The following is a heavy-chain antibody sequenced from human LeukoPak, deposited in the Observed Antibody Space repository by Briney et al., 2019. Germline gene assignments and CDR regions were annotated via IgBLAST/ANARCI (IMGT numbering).Heavy chain of an antibody. CDR3: AELGITMIGGV. CDR2: ISSSGSTI. J-gene: IGHJ6*04. V-gene: IGHV3-48*03. CDR1: GFTFSSYE. D-gene: IGHD3-10*02. Sequence: GGSLRISCAASGFTFSSYEMNWVGQAPGRGLEWVSYISSSGSTIYYADSVKGRFTISRDNAKNSLYLQMNSLRAEDTAVYYCAELGITMIGGVWGKGTTVTISS.